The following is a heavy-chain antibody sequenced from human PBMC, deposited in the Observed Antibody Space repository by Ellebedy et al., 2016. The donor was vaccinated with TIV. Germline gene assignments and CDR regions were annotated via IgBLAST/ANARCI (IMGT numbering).Heavy chain of an antibody. CDR2: IYPGDSDI. CDR3: ARREKYAYDY. J-gene: IGHJ4*02. CDR1: GYSFTSYW. V-gene: IGHV5-51*01. D-gene: IGHD2-8*01. Sequence: GESLKISCKGSGYSFTSYWIGWVRQMPGKGLEWMGFIYPGDSDIRYRPSFQGQVTISADKSISTAYLQWSSLKASEKAMYYCARREKYAYDYWGQGTLVTVSS.